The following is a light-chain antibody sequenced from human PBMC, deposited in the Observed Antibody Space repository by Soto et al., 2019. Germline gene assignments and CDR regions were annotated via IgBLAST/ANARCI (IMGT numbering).Light chain of an antibody. V-gene: IGKV1-5*03. CDR3: QHYNIYSEA. J-gene: IGKJ1*01. CDR1: QTIISW. Sequence: DSGTITCRASQTIISWLAWYQQKPGEAPRLLIYQASSLETEVPSRFSGSGSGTEFTLTISSLQPDDFATYYCQHYNIYSEAFGQGTKVDIK. CDR2: QAS.